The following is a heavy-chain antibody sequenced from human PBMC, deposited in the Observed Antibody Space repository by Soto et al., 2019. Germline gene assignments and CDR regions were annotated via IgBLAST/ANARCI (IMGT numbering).Heavy chain of an antibody. CDR1: GYPVTAYY. J-gene: IGHJ3*02. CDR2: INPATGAA. V-gene: IGHV1-2*02. Sequence: QLHLVQSGAVVKKPGASVTVSCSASGYPVTAYYMHWVRQAPGRGLEWMGGINPATGAAKYTQTFQGRVTMTRGKSTSTGFMELSGLTSEDTAGFYCARGGGVGVAGSAAFDMWGQGTLVTVS. D-gene: IGHD3-3*01. CDR3: ARGGGVGVAGSAAFDM.